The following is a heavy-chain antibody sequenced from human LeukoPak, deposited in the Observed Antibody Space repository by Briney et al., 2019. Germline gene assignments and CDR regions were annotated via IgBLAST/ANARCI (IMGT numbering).Heavy chain of an antibody. D-gene: IGHD3-22*01. CDR1: GGSISSGDYY. Sequence: SETLSLTCTVSGGSISSGDYYWSWIRQPPGKGLQWIGYIYYSGDTYYDPSLRSRVTMSVDTSKNQFSLMLSSVTAADTAVYYCASAADSSGSIDYWGQGTLVTVSS. CDR3: ASAADSSGSIDY. V-gene: IGHV4-30-4*02. CDR2: IYYSGDT. J-gene: IGHJ4*02.